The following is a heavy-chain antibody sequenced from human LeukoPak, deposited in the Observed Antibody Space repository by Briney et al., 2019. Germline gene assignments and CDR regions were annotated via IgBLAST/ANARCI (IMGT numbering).Heavy chain of an antibody. CDR2: ISAYNGNT. CDR3: ARDSRYSDFWSGYGYYYYGMDV. CDR1: GYTFTSYG. Sequence: ASVKVSCKASGYTFTSYGISWVRQAPGQGLEWMGWISAYNGNTNYAQKLQGRVTMTTDTSTSTAYMELKSLRSDDTAVYYCARDSRYSDFWSGYGYYYYGMDVWGQGTTVTVSS. D-gene: IGHD3-3*01. J-gene: IGHJ6*02. V-gene: IGHV1-18*01.